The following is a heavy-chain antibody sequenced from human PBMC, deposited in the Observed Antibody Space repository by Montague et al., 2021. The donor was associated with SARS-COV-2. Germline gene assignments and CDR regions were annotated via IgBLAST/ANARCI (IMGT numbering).Heavy chain of an antibody. J-gene: IGHJ4*02. V-gene: IGHV4-59*01. D-gene: IGHD3-22*01. CDR2: IYYSGST. Sequence: SETLSLTCTVSVGSISHYYWTWIRQPPGKGLEWIGYIYYSGSTNYNPSLQSRVTISVDTSKNQFSLKLSSVTAADTAVYYCARDSHYYDSSGHFDYWGQGTMVTVSS. CDR1: VGSISHYY. CDR3: ARDSHYYDSSGHFDY.